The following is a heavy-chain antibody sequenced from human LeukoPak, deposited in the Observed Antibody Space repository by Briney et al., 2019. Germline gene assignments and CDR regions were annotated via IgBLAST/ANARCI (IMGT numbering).Heavy chain of an antibody. D-gene: IGHD1-7*01. J-gene: IGHJ3*02. CDR3: AKEGKLELRPTPGGFDI. CDR2: ISDDGSNK. CDR1: GFTFSSYG. Sequence: PGGSLRLSCAASGFTFSSYGMHWVRQAPGKGLGWVAVISDDGSNKYYADSVKGRFTISRDNSKNTLYLQMNSLRAEDTAVYYCAKEGKLELRPTPGGFDIWGQGTMVTVSS. V-gene: IGHV3-30*18.